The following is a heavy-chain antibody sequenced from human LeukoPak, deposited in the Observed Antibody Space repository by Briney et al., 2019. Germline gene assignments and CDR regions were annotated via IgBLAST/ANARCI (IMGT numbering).Heavy chain of an antibody. CDR1: GYPFTSYY. CDR2: INPSGGST. D-gene: IGHD1-26*01. V-gene: IGHV1-46*03. CDR3: AGVREWELLKGNWFDP. J-gene: IGHJ5*02. Sequence: GASVKVSFKASGYPFTSYYMHWVRPAPGQGLEWMGIINPSGGSTSYTQKFQGRVTITRDTYTSTFYMELSSLRSEDTAVYYCAGVREWELLKGNWFDPWGQGTLVTVSS.